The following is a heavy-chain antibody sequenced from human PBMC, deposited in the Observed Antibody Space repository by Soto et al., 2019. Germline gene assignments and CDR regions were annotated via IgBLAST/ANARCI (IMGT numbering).Heavy chain of an antibody. V-gene: IGHV4-59*08. CDR2: IYHSGST. CDR1: GGSISSYY. J-gene: IGHJ4*02. Sequence: QVQLQESGPGLVKPSETLSLTCTVSGGSISSYYWSWIRQPPGKGLEWIGYIYHSGSTNYNPSLKSRVTIAVDTSKNHFSLKLSSVPAADTAVYYCARRYCSSSSCYLDYWGQGTLVTVSS. D-gene: IGHD2-15*01. CDR3: ARRYCSSSSCYLDY.